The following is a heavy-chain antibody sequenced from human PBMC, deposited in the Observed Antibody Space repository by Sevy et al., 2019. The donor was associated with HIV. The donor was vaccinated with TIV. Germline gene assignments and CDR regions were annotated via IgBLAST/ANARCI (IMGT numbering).Heavy chain of an antibody. J-gene: IGHJ4*02. D-gene: IGHD5-18*01. CDR3: AKDRYTAMFEFDY. CDR1: GFTFSSYG. Sequence: GGSLRLSCAASGFTFSSYGMHWVRQAPGKGLEWVAVISYDGSNKYYADSVKGRFTISRDNSKNTLYLQMNSLRAEDTAEYYCAKDRYTAMFEFDYWGQGTLVTVSS. V-gene: IGHV3-30*18. CDR2: ISYDGSNK.